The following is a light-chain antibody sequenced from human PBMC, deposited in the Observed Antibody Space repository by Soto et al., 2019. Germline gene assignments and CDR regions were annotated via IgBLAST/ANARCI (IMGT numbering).Light chain of an antibody. V-gene: IGLV2-8*01. CDR1: SGDVGGYNF. Sequence: ALTQPPSASGSPGQSVTISCTGTSGDVGGYNFVSWYQQHPGKAPKLIIFEVIERPSGVPDRFSGSKSDNTASLTVSGLQTEDEADYYCSSYAGDNNLVFGGGTKVTVL. CDR3: SSYAGDNNLV. CDR2: EVI. J-gene: IGLJ2*01.